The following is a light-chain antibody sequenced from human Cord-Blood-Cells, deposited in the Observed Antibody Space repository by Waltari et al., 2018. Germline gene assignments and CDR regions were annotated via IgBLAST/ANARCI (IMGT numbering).Light chain of an antibody. Sequence: QSALTQPASVSGSPGQSITISCTGTSSDVGSYNLVSWYQQHTGKAPKLMIYEGSKRPSGFSNRFSGSKSGNTASLTISGLQAEDEADYYCCSYAGISTLVFGGGTKLTVL. CDR3: CSYAGISTLV. CDR1: SSDVGSYNL. V-gene: IGLV2-23*01. J-gene: IGLJ2*01. CDR2: EGS.